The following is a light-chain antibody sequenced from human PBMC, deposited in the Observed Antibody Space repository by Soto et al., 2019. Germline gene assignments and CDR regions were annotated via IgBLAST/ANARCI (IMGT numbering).Light chain of an antibody. CDR1: SGHNNYA. Sequence: QPVLTQSPSASASLGASVKLTCTLSSGHNNYAIAWHQQQPEKGPRYLMKLNSDGSHSKGDGIPDRFSGSSSGTERYLTISSLQSEDEADYYCQTWGTAIVVFGGGTKLTVL. CDR2: LNSDGSH. V-gene: IGLV4-69*01. CDR3: QTWGTAIVV. J-gene: IGLJ2*01.